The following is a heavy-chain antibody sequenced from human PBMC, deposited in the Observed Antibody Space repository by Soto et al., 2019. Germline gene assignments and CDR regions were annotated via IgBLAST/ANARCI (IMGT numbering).Heavy chain of an antibody. CDR2: IYYSGST. CDR3: ARDGTDY. J-gene: IGHJ4*02. D-gene: IGHD6-13*01. V-gene: IGHV4-39*02. CDR1: GGSISSSSYY. Sequence: SETLSLTCTVSGGSISSSSYYWGWIRQPPGKGLEWIGSIYYSGSTYYNPSLKSRVTISVDTSKNQFSLKLSSVTAADTAVYYCARDGTDYWGQGTLVTVSS.